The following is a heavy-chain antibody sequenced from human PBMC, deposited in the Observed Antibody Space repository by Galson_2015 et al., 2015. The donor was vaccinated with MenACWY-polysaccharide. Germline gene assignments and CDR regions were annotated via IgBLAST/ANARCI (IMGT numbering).Heavy chain of an antibody. CDR3: TKAGAKYCRGSTCSFNWFDP. D-gene: IGHD2-8*02. Sequence: SLRLSCAASGFSFSTYWMHWVRHAPGKGLVWVSRINAGGSATDYADSVRGRFTISRDNAKNTLYLEMNSLRAEDTAVYYCTKAGAKYCRGSTCSFNWFDPWGQGTLVTVSS. CDR1: GFSFSTYW. V-gene: IGHV3-74*01. J-gene: IGHJ5*02. CDR2: INAGGSAT.